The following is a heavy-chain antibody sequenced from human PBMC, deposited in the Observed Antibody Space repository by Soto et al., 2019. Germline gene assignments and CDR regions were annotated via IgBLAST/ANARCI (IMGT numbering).Heavy chain of an antibody. CDR2: IYYSGST. CDR1: GGSISSGGYY. CDR3: ARVKILYPDYYYGMDV. Sequence: SETLSLTCTVSGGSISSGGYYWSWIRQHPGKGLEWIGYIYYSGSTYYNPSLKSRVTISVDTSKNQFSLKLSSVTAADTAVYYCARVKILYPDYYYGMDVWGQGTTVTVSS. V-gene: IGHV4-31*03. D-gene: IGHD3-3*01. J-gene: IGHJ6*02.